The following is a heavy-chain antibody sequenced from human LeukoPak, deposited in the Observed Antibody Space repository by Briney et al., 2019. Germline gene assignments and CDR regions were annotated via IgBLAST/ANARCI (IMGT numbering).Heavy chain of an antibody. CDR2: ISSSSSYI. CDR3: ARDLVGATLDY. Sequence: GGSLRLSCAASGFSLSIYDMVWVRQAPGKGLEWVSSISSSSSYIYYADSVKGRFTISRDNAKNSLYLQMNSLRAEDTAVYYCARDLVGATLDYWGQGTLVTVSS. D-gene: IGHD1-26*01. V-gene: IGHV3-21*01. J-gene: IGHJ4*02. CDR1: GFSLSIYD.